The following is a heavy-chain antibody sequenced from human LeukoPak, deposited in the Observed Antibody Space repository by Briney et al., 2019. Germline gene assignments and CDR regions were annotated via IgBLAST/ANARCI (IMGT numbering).Heavy chain of an antibody. Sequence: SETLSLTCTVSGDSISSHYWTWIRQPPGEGLEWVGSASDNGSPVYNPSLKSRVTISLVTSKNRFSLKLRSLTAADTAVYYCARAPEQWLVPPFFDYWGQGTLVTVSS. CDR3: ARAPEQWLVPPFFDY. D-gene: IGHD6-19*01. J-gene: IGHJ4*02. CDR1: GDSISSHY. CDR2: ASDNGSP. V-gene: IGHV4-59*11.